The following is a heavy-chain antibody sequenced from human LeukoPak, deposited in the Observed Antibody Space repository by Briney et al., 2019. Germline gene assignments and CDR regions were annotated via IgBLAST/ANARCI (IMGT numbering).Heavy chain of an antibody. CDR1: GGSTSSSNFY. CDR2: IHYSENT. D-gene: IGHD3-3*01. V-gene: IGHV4-39*01. CDR3: ARLGAGPTYYDFWSGYSSFYFDY. J-gene: IGHJ4*02. Sequence: SETLSRTCTVSGGSTSSSNFYWGWIRQPPGMRQEWIVGIHYSENTYYNPSLKSRVTISIDTSKNQFSLKLSSVTAADTAVYYCARLGAGPTYYDFWSGYSSFYFDYWGQGTLVTVSS.